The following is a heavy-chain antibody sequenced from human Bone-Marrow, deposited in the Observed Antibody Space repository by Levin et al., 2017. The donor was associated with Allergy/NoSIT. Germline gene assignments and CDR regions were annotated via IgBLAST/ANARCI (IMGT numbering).Heavy chain of an antibody. CDR3: ARSSSEWLRLDFDY. Sequence: SETLSLTCAVSGGSISSGGYSWSWIRQPPGKGLEWIGYIYHSGSTYYNPSLKSRVTISVDRSKNQFSLKLSSVTAADTAVYYCARSSSEWLRLDFDYWGQGTLVTVSS. J-gene: IGHJ4*02. CDR1: GGSISSGGYS. CDR2: IYHSGST. D-gene: IGHD5-12*01. V-gene: IGHV4-30-2*01.